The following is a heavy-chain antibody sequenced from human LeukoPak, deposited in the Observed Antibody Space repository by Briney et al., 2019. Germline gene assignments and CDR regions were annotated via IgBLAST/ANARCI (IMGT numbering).Heavy chain of an antibody. J-gene: IGHJ4*02. CDR1: GFTFSSYA. V-gene: IGHV3-23*01. D-gene: IGHD3-10*01. CDR2: IGGSGGST. Sequence: GGSLRLSCAASGFTFSSYAMGWVRQAPGKGLEWVSGIGGSGGSTYYADSVKGRFTISRDNSKNTLYLQMNSLRAEDTAVYYCAKEGYYGSGKYYFDYWGQGTLVTVSS. CDR3: AKEGYYGSGKYYFDY.